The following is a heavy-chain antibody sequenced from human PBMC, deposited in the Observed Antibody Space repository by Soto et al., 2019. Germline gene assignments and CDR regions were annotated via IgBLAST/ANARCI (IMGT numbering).Heavy chain of an antibody. CDR3: ARGTKYYYDSSGYYYDFDY. J-gene: IGHJ4*02. D-gene: IGHD3-22*01. CDR1: GGTFSSYA. Sequence: QVQLVQSGAEVKKPGSSVKVSCKASGGTFSSYAISWVRQAPGQGLEWMGGIIPIFGTANYAQKFQGRVTITADKSTSTAYMELSSLRSEDTAVYYCARGTKYYYDSSGYYYDFDYWGQGTLVTVSS. CDR2: IIPIFGTA. V-gene: IGHV1-69*06.